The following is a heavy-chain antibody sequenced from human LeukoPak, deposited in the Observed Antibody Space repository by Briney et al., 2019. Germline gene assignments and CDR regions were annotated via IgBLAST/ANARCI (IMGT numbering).Heavy chain of an antibody. CDR2: ISWNSGSI. CDR1: GFTFSNAW. CDR3: AKSGSSTTTYYFDY. V-gene: IGHV3-9*01. Sequence: PGGSLRLSCAASGFTFSNAWMSWVRQAPGKGLEWVSGISWNSGSIGYADSVKGRFTISRDNAKNSLYLQMNSLRAEDTALYYCAKSGSSTTTYYFDYWGQGTLVTVSS. D-gene: IGHD2-2*01. J-gene: IGHJ4*02.